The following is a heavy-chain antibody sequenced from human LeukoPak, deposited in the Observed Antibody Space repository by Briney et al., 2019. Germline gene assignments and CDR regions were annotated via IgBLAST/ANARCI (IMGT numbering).Heavy chain of an antibody. J-gene: IGHJ4*02. Sequence: GGSLRLSCAASGLTFSSYAMSWVRQAPGKGLEWVSAISGSGGSTYYADSVKGRFTISRDNSKNTLYLQMNSLRAEDTAVYYCAKGGITIFGVVIIPSFDYWGQGTLVTVSS. CDR3: AKGGITIFGVVIIPSFDY. D-gene: IGHD3-3*01. CDR2: ISGSGGST. V-gene: IGHV3-23*01. CDR1: GLTFSSYA.